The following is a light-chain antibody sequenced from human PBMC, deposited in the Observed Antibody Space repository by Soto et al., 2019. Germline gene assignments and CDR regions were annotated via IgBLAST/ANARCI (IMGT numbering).Light chain of an antibody. CDR2: DVT. J-gene: IGLJ1*01. Sequence: QSALTQPASVSGSPGQSITISCTGTSSDVGGYNYVAWYQQHPGTAPKLMIYDVTNRPSGVSNRFSGSKSGNTASLTISGLQAEDEADYYCSSYTSSSTSYVFGTGTKVTVL. CDR3: SSYTSSSTSYV. CDR1: SSDVGGYNY. V-gene: IGLV2-14*01.